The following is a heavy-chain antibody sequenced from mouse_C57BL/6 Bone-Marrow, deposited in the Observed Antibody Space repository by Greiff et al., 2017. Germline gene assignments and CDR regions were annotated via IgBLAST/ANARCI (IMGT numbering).Heavy chain of an antibody. CDR1: GFSLTSYG. CDR2: IWSGGST. V-gene: IGHV2-2*01. D-gene: IGHD2-12*01. J-gene: IGHJ4*01. Sequence: QVQLQQSGPGLVQPSQSLSITCTVSGFSLTSYGVHWVRQSPGKGLEWLGVIWSGGSTDYNAAFISRLSISKDNSKSQVFFKMNSLQADDTAIYYCASNYDLFYYAMDYWGQGTSVTVSS. CDR3: ASNYDLFYYAMDY.